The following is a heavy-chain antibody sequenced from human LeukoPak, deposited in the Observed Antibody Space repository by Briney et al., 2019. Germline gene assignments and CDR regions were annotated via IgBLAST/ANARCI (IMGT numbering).Heavy chain of an antibody. CDR3: ARNGCSSTSCYYYYYYYYMDV. D-gene: IGHD2-2*01. Sequence: GGSLRLSRAASGFTFSSYSMNWVRQAPGKGLEWVSSISSSSSYIYYADSVKGRFTISRDNAKNSLYLQMNSLRAEDTAVYYCARNGCSSTSCYYYYYYYYMDVWGKGTTVTVSS. J-gene: IGHJ6*03. CDR2: ISSSSSYI. V-gene: IGHV3-21*01. CDR1: GFTFSSYS.